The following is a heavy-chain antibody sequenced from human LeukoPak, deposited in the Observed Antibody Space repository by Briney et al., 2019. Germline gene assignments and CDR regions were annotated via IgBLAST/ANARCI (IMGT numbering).Heavy chain of an antibody. Sequence: GASVKVSCKASGYTFTSYGISWVPQAPGQGLAWMGWISAYNGNTNYAQKLQGRVTMTTDTSTSTAYMELRSLTSDDTAVYYCARDGEGTGAFDIWGQGTMVTVSS. CDR2: ISAYNGNT. J-gene: IGHJ3*02. CDR3: ARDGEGTGAFDI. CDR1: GYTFTSYG. D-gene: IGHD1-1*01. V-gene: IGHV1-18*01.